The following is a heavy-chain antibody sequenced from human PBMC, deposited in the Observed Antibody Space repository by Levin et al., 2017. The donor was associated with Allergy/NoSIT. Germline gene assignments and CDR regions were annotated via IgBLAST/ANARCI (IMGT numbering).Heavy chain of an antibody. D-gene: IGHD1-26*01. CDR2: IWYDGSNK. CDR3: ARELAVVGATRGYGMDV. V-gene: IGHV3-33*01. J-gene: IGHJ6*02. Sequence: RGESLKISCAASGFTFSSYGMHWVRQAPGKGLEWVAVIWYDGSNKYYADSVKGRFTISRDNSKNTLYLQMNSLRAEDTAVYYCARELAVVGATRGYGMDVWGQGTTVTVSS. CDR1: GFTFSSYG.